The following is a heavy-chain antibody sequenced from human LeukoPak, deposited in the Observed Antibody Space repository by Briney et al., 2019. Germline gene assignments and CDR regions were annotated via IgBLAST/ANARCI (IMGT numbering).Heavy chain of an antibody. CDR2: ISYDGSNK. CDR1: GFTFSSYG. J-gene: IGHJ4*02. V-gene: IGHV3-30*18. Sequence: PGGSLRLSCAASGFTFSSYGMHWVRQAPGKGLEWVAVISYDGSNKYYADSVKGRFTISRDNSKNTLYLQMNSLRAEDTAVYYCAKGYRRYGPFDYWGQGTLVTVSS. CDR3: AKGYRRYGPFDY. D-gene: IGHD3-9*01.